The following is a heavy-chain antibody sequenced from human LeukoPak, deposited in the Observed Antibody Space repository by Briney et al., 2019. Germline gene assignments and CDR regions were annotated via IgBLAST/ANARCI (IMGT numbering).Heavy chain of an antibody. J-gene: IGHJ4*02. CDR1: GGSISSGGYS. Sequence: PSQTLSLTCAVSGGSISSGGYSWSWIRQPPGKGLEWIGYIYHSGSTYYNPSLKSRVTISVDRSKNQFSLKLSSVTAADTAVYYCARHSDISGYYAFDYWGQGTLVTVSS. CDR2: IYHSGST. D-gene: IGHD3-22*01. V-gene: IGHV4-30-2*01. CDR3: ARHSDISGYYAFDY.